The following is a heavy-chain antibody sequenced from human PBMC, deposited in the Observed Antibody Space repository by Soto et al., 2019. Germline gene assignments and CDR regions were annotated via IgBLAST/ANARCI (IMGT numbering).Heavy chain of an antibody. CDR1: GFTFSRYA. V-gene: IGHV3-23*01. Sequence: HPGGSLRLSCAASGFTFSRYAMNWVRQAPGKGLEWVSAISGSGGSTYYADSVKGRFTISRDNSKNTLYLQMNSLRAEDTAVYFCAKDSQYSGSLTYAFDIWGQGTMVTVSS. J-gene: IGHJ3*02. CDR3: AKDSQYSGSLTYAFDI. D-gene: IGHD1-26*01. CDR2: ISGSGGST.